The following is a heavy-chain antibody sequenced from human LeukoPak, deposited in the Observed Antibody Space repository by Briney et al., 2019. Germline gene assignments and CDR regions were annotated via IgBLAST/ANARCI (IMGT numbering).Heavy chain of an antibody. J-gene: IGHJ4*02. V-gene: IGHV3-30*18. CDR1: GFTFSTYW. D-gene: IGHD6-13*01. CDR3: AKNIAPAGPYYFHY. CDR2: ISYDGSNK. Sequence: GGSLRLSCAASGFTFSTYWMHWVRQAPGKGLEWVAAISYDGSNKYYADSVKGRFTISRDNSKNTLYLQMNSLGAEDTAVYYCAKNIAPAGPYYFHYWGQGTLVTVSS.